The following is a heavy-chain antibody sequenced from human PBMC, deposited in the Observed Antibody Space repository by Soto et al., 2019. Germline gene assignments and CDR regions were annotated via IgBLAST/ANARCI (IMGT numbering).Heavy chain of an antibody. CDR2: VFYTGFT. Sequence: SETLSLTCAVSGVSISGSYYYWGWLRQSPGKGPEWIGCVFYTGFTSYNPSLASRFSVSVDTSKNQFPLKVSGVSAADTAVYYWATSQKGYYWNNFDHWGQGALVTVSS. J-gene: IGHJ4*02. CDR1: GVSISGSYYY. V-gene: IGHV4-39*01. CDR3: ATSQKGYYWNNFDH. D-gene: IGHD1-20*01.